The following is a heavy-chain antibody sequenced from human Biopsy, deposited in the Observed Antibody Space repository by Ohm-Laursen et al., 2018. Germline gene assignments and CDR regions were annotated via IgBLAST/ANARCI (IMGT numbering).Heavy chain of an antibody. V-gene: IGHV3-74*01. CDR2: IHSDGTTP. CDR3: ASSNPSRVAGGVALLDH. D-gene: IGHD3-16*01. J-gene: IGHJ4*02. CDR1: GFTFSKTW. Sequence: SLRLPCTASGFTFSKTWMHWVRQAPGKGLMWVARIHSDGTTPTYADSVKGRFSISRDNAKNTVYLQMNSLGIDDTAVYYCASSNPSRVAGGVALLDHWGQGALVTVSP.